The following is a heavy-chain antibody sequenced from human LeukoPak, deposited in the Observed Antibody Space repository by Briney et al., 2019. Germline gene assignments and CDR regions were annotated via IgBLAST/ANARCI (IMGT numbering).Heavy chain of an antibody. J-gene: IGHJ3*01. Sequence: SQTLSLTCAISGDSVSSNSAAWNCIRQSPSGGLEWLARTYYRSKWYNDYAVSVKSRITINPDTSKNLLSLQLNAVTPEDTAVYYCALGSRNNAFDVWGQGTMVTVSS. CDR1: GDSVSSNSAA. D-gene: IGHD1-14*01. CDR2: TYYRSKWYN. CDR3: ALGSRNNAFDV. V-gene: IGHV6-1*01.